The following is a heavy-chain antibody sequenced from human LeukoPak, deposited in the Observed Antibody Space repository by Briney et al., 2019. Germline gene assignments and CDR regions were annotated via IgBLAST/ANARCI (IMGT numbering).Heavy chain of an antibody. CDR1: GGSITRGPYF. Sequence: SQTLSLTCTVSGGSITRGPYFWNWIRQPAGEGLEWIGRVHTNGNINYSPPLQSRATISVDTSQNQVSLKLTSVTAADTAVYYCAREGGGEGALDIWGQGTTVTVSS. J-gene: IGHJ3*02. CDR2: VHTNGNI. CDR3: AREGGGEGALDI. V-gene: IGHV4-61*02. D-gene: IGHD3-10*01.